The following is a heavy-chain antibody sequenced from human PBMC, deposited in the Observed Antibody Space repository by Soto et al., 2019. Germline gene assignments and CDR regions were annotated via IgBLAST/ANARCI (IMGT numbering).Heavy chain of an antibody. CDR1: GFTFDDYA. CDR2: ISWNSGSI. CDR3: AKDRSLGYFDWQNAFDI. V-gene: IGHV3-9*01. D-gene: IGHD3-9*01. Sequence: GGSLRLSCAASGFTFDDYAMHWVRQAPGKGLEWVSGISWNSGSIGYADSVKGRFTISRDNAKNSLYLQMNSLRAEDTALYYCAKDRSLGYFDWQNAFDIWGQGTMVTVSS. J-gene: IGHJ3*02.